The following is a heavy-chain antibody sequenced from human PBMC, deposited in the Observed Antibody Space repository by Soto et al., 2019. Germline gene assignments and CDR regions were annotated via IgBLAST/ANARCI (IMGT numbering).Heavy chain of an antibody. Sequence: QVQLVQSGAEVKKPGSSVKVSCKASGGTFSSYAISWVRQAPGQGLEWMGRIIPMFGAADYAQNFQGRLTITADESTGTAYMELSSLRSEDTAVYYCARVVVEGETWIHWISMDVWGQGTTVTVSS. V-gene: IGHV1-69*18. CDR3: ARVVVEGETWIHWISMDV. J-gene: IGHJ6*02. CDR2: IIPMFGAA. D-gene: IGHD5-18*01. CDR1: GGTFSSYA.